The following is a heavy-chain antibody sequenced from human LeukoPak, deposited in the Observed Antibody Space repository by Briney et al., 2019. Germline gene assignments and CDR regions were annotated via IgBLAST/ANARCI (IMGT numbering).Heavy chain of an antibody. CDR1: GGSIISSSYY. V-gene: IGHV4-39*01. D-gene: IGHD1-7*01. J-gene: IGHJ5*02. CDR3: ARLDWNYPYNWFDP. CDR2: IYYSGST. Sequence: TSETLSLTCTVSGGSIISSSYYWGWIRQPPGKGLEWIGSIYYSGSTYYNPSLKSRVTISVDTSKNQFSLKLSSVTAADTAVYYCARLDWNYPYNWFDPWGQGTLVTVSS.